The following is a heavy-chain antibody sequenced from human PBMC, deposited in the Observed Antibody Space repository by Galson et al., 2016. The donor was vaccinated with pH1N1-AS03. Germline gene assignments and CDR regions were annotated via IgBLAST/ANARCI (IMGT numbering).Heavy chain of an antibody. V-gene: IGHV3-13*01. CDR1: GFTDSTYD. CDR2: IAAVGTT. Sequence: SLRLSCAASGFTDSTYDMHWVRQSAGGGLEWVSLIAAVGTTEYAGSVKGRFTIFRDNVKNSLYLQMNNLRAEDTALYYCAVWGYISNTHGLDVWGKGTTVTVSS. CDR3: AVWGYISNTHGLDV. D-gene: IGHD5-18*01. J-gene: IGHJ6*04.